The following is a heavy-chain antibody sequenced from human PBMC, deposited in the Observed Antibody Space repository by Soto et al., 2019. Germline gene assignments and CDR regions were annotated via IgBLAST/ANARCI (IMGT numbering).Heavy chain of an antibody. CDR3: AVTHNWNSDVPFDY. CDR2: IIPIFGTA. Sequence: QVQLVQSGAEVKKPGSSVKVSWKASGGTFSSYAISWVRQAPGQGLVWMGGIIPIFGTANYAQKFQGRVTITADESTSTACMELSSLRSEDTAVYYYAVTHNWNSDVPFDYWGQGTLVTVSS. CDR1: GGTFSSYA. V-gene: IGHV1-69*12. J-gene: IGHJ4*02. D-gene: IGHD1-7*01.